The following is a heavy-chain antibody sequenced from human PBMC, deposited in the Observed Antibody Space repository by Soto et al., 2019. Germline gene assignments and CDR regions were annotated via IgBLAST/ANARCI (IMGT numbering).Heavy chain of an antibody. D-gene: IGHD3-3*01. CDR1: FVFINCYY. CDR2: INHTGGT. CDR3: ATRITVFGLLIPPFDP. Sequence: AEKLSVTCAVYFVFINCYYWYCIRKPSGKGLEWIGEINHTGGTPYNPSLKSRVTMSVDTSKNQFSLRLSSVTAADTAIYYCATRITVFGLLIPPFDPWGQGTQVTVS. V-gene: IGHV4-34*01. J-gene: IGHJ5*02.